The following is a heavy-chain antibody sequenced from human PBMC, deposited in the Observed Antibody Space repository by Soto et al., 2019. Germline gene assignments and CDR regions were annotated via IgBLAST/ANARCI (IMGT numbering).Heavy chain of an antibody. CDR2: IYYSDST. V-gene: IGHV4-59*12. Sequence: SETLSLTCTVSGGSISSYYWSWIRQPPGKGLEWIGYIYYSDSTNYNPSLKSRVIISVDTSKNQFSLKLSSVTAADTAVYYCARATAAGAGSGFDPWGQGTLVTVSS. D-gene: IGHD6-13*01. J-gene: IGHJ5*02. CDR3: ARATAAGAGSGFDP. CDR1: GGSISSYY.